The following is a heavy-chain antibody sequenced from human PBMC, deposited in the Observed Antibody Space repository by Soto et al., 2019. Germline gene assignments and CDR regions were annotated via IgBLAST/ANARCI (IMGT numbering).Heavy chain of an antibody. V-gene: IGHV3-23*01. J-gene: IGHJ3*02. D-gene: IGHD2-15*01. CDR3: AKDSGGNPNRDAFDI. Sequence: EVQLLESGGGLVQPGGSLRLSCAASGFTFSMYVMNWVRQAPGKGLEWVSGVSATGAATYYADSVKGRFTISRDNSKNTLYLQINSLRVEDTALYYCAKDSGGNPNRDAFDIWGQGTMVTVSS. CDR1: GFTFSMYV. CDR2: VSATGAAT.